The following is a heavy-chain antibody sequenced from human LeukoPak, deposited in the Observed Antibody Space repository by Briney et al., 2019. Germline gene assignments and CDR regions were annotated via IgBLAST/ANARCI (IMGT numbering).Heavy chain of an antibody. CDR3: ARTYYYGSNYYGMDV. CDR2: IKSDGSST. CDR1: GFTFSSYW. D-gene: IGHD3-10*01. V-gene: IGHV3-74*01. J-gene: IGHJ6*02. Sequence: GGSLRLSCAASGFTFSSYWMHWVRQAPGKGLVWVSHIKSDGSSTSYADSVKGRFTISRDNAKNTLYLQMTSLRAEDTAVYYCARTYYYGSNYYGMDVWGQGTTVTVSS.